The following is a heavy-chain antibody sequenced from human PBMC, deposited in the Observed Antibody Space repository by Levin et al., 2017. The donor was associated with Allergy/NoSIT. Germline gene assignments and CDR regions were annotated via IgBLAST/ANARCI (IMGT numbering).Heavy chain of an antibody. V-gene: IGHV1-18*01. Sequence: VASVKVSCKASGYTFSSYGISWVRQAPGQGLEWMGWISAYNGNIKYAQKLQGRVSMTTDTSTSTAYMELRSLRSDDTAVYYCARVGHYGDYYDYWGQGTLVTVSS. CDR1: GYTFSSYG. D-gene: IGHD4-17*01. J-gene: IGHJ4*02. CDR2: ISAYNGNI. CDR3: ARVGHYGDYYDY.